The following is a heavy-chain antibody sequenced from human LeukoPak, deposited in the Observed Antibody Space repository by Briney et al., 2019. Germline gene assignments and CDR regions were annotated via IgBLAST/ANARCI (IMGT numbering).Heavy chain of an antibody. J-gene: IGHJ5*02. Sequence: GGSLRLSCAASGFTFSDYYMNWIRQAPGKGLEWVSYISSSGNTIYYADSVKGRFTISRDYAKNALFLQMNSLRAEDTAVYFCARDGPCSDGTCYSDTWGLGTLVTVSS. CDR3: ARDGPCSDGTCYSDT. CDR1: GFTFSDYY. CDR2: ISSSGNTI. D-gene: IGHD2-15*01. V-gene: IGHV3-11*04.